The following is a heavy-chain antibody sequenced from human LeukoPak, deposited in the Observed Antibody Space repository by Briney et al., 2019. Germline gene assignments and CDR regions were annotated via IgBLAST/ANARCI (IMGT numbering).Heavy chain of an antibody. J-gene: IGHJ4*02. D-gene: IGHD5-18*01. V-gene: IGHV3-30*03. CDR2: ISYDGPNK. Sequence: GGSLRLSCAASGFTFNSYGMHWVRQAPGKGLEWVAVISYDGPNKYYADSAKGRFTISRDNAKNTVFLQMNSLRAEDAAVYYCARVITGSTYGQFDYWGQGALATVSS. CDR3: ARVITGSTYGQFDY. CDR1: GFTFNSYG.